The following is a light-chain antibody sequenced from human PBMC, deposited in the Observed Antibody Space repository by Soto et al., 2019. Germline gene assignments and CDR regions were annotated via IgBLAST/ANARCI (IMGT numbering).Light chain of an antibody. J-gene: IGKJ5*01. CDR1: QTVNNNY. CDR3: QQYSSWPPWT. V-gene: IGKV3-20*01. CDR2: GAS. Sequence: ELVLTQSPGTLSLSPGERATLSCRASQTVNNNYLAWYQQIPGQAPRLLISGASGRATGTPDRFSGSGSGTEFTLTISSLESEDSAVYYCQQYSSWPPWTFGQGTRLEIK.